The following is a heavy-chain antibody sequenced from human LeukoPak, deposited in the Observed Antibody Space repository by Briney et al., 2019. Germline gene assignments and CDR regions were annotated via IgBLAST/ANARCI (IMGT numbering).Heavy chain of an antibody. CDR3: ARTCSGGSCYSYFDY. CDR1: GYTSTSYY. J-gene: IGHJ4*02. Sequence: ASVKVSCKASGYTSTSYYMHWVRQAPGQGLEWMGIINPSGDTTSYAQKFQGRVTMTRDTSTSTVYMELSSLRSEDTAVYYCARTCSGGSCYSYFDYWGQGTLVTVSS. D-gene: IGHD2-15*01. CDR2: INPSGDTT. V-gene: IGHV1-46*01.